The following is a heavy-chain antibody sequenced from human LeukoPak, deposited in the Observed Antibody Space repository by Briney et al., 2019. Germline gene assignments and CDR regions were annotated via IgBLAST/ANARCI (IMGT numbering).Heavy chain of an antibody. CDR2: ISSSSSYI. V-gene: IGHV3-21*01. D-gene: IGHD3-9*01. J-gene: IGHJ4*02. Sequence: GGSLRLSCAASGFTFSSYSMNWARQAPGKGLEWVSSISSSSSYIYYADSVKGRFTISRDNAKNSLYLQMNSLRAGDTAVYYCAREDILTGYYYWGQGTLVTVSS. CDR3: AREDILTGYYY. CDR1: GFTFSSYS.